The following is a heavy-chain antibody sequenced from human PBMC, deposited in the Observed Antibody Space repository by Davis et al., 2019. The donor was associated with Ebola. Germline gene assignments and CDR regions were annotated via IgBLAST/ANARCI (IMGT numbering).Heavy chain of an antibody. CDR1: GFIFSSYA. V-gene: IGHV3-23*01. CDR3: AKVHPPTTVTTGWFDP. D-gene: IGHD4-17*01. Sequence: GGSLRLPCAASGFIFSSYAMSWVRQAPGKGLEWVSSISVRSITYHADSVKGRFTISRDNSKNTLYLQMNSLRAEDTAVYYCAKVHPPTTVTTGWFDPWGQGTLVTVSS. J-gene: IGHJ5*02. CDR2: ISVRSIT.